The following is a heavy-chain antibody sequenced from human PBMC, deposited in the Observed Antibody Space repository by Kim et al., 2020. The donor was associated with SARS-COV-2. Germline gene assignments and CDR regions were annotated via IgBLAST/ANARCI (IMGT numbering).Heavy chain of an antibody. CDR3: ASAGYDYVWGSYRDYYYYYGMDV. D-gene: IGHD3-16*02. V-gene: IGHV3-11*03. CDR2: ISSSSSYT. CDR1: GFTFSDYY. J-gene: IGHJ6*02. Sequence: GGSLRLSCAASGFTFSDYYMSWIRQAPGKGLEWVSYISSSSSYTNYADSVKGRFTISRDNAKNSLYLQMNSLRAEDPAVYYCASAGYDYVWGSYRDYYYYYGMDVGGQGTTVTVSS.